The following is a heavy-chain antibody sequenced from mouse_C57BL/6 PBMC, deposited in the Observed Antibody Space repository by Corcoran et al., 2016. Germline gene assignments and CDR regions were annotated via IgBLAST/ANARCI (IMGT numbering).Heavy chain of an antibody. Sequence: EVQLQQSGPELVKPGASVKISCKASGYTFTNYYMNWVKQSHGKSLEWIGDINPNNGGTSYNQKFKGKATLTVDKSSSTAYMELRSLTSEDSAVYYGARNGKCDFDYWGQGTTLTVSS. CDR2: INPNNGGT. V-gene: IGHV1-26*01. J-gene: IGHJ2*01. CDR1: GYTFTNYY. D-gene: IGHD1-1*01. CDR3: ARNGKCDFDY.